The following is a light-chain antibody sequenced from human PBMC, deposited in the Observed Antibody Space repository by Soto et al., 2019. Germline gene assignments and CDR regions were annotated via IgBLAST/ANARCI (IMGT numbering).Light chain of an antibody. Sequence: DIQMTQSPSTLSGSVGDRVTITCRSSQTISSWLAWYQQKPGKAPKLLIYAASSLQSGVPSRFSGSGSGTDFTLTISSLQPEDFATYYCLQSYSTPPVTFGGGTKVDIK. J-gene: IGKJ4*01. CDR3: LQSYSTPPVT. CDR2: AAS. V-gene: IGKV1-39*01. CDR1: QTISSW.